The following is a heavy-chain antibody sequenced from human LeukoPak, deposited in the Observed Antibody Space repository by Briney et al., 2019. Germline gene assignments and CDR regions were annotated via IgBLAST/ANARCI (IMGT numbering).Heavy chain of an antibody. CDR3: ARDSSGYSSLDY. CDR1: GGSISSYY. CDR2: IYYSGGT. D-gene: IGHD3-22*01. V-gene: IGHV4-59*06. Sequence: SETLSLTCTVSGGSISSYYWSWIRQHPGKGLEWIGYIYYSGGTYYNPSLKSRVTISVDTSKNQFSLKLSSVTAADTAVYYCARDSSGYSSLDYWGQGTLVTVSS. J-gene: IGHJ4*02.